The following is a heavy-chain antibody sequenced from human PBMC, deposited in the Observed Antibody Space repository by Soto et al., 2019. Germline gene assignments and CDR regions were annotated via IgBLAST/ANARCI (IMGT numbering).Heavy chain of an antibody. Sequence: ASVKVSCKASGYTFTGYYMHWVRQAPGQGLEWMGWINPNSGGTNYAQKFQGRVTMTRDTSISTAYMELSRLRSDDTAVYYCAREIVVVVAATPPGGMDVWGQGTTVTAP. CDR2: INPNSGGT. V-gene: IGHV1-2*02. J-gene: IGHJ6*02. D-gene: IGHD2-15*01. CDR3: AREIVVVVAATPPGGMDV. CDR1: GYTFTGYY.